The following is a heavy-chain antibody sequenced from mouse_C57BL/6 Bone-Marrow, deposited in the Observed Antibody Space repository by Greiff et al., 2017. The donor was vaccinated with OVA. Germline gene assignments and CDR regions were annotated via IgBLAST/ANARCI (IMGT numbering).Heavy chain of an antibody. J-gene: IGHJ1*03. CDR3: ALTQYFDV. Sequence: VHLVESGAELARPGASVKLSCKASGYTLTSYGISWVKQRTGQGLEWIGEIYPRSGNTYYNEKFEGKATLTADKSSSTAYMELRSLTSEDSAVYFCALTQYFDVWGTGTTVTVSS. CDR2: IYPRSGNT. V-gene: IGHV1-81*01. D-gene: IGHD4-1*01. CDR1: GYTLTSYG.